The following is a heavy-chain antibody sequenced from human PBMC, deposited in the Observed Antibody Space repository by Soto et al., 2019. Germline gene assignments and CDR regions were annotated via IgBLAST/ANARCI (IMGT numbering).Heavy chain of an antibody. CDR2: IIPIFGTA. CDR1: GGTFSSYA. CDR3: ARPGRVTTIFGVVIGGHYYYGMDV. D-gene: IGHD3-3*01. V-gene: IGHV1-69*13. J-gene: IGHJ6*02. Sequence: SVKVSCKASGGTFSSYAISWVRQAPGQGLEWMGGIIPIFGTANYAQKFQGRVTITADESTSTAYMELSSLRSEDTAVYYCARPGRVTTIFGVVIGGHYYYGMDVWGQGTTVTVSS.